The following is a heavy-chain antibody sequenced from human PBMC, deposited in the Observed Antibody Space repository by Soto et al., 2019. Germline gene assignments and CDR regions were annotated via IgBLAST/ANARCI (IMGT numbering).Heavy chain of an antibody. D-gene: IGHD1-1*01. V-gene: IGHV5-51*01. Sequence: GESLKISCKGSGYTFSGYWIGWVRQMSGKGLEWMGIIYPGDSDARYSPSFQGQVTISADESITTAYLQWDSLTASDTAIYYCVVQQKLPWVNSWGQGTLVTVSS. CDR1: GYTFSGYW. CDR2: IYPGDSDA. J-gene: IGHJ4*02. CDR3: VVQQKLPWVNS.